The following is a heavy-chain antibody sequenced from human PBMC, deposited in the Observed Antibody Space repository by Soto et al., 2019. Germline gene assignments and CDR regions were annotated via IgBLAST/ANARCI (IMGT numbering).Heavy chain of an antibody. V-gene: IGHV1-69*02. Sequence: QVQLVQSGAEVKKPGSSVKVSCKASGGTFSSYTISWVRQAPGQGLEWMGRIIPILGIANYAQKFQGRVSITADKSTSTAYMELSSLRSEDTAVYYCARGSTWDTPLSYWGQGTLVTVSS. J-gene: IGHJ4*02. CDR1: GGTFSSYT. CDR2: IIPILGIA. CDR3: ARGSTWDTPLSY. D-gene: IGHD1-26*01.